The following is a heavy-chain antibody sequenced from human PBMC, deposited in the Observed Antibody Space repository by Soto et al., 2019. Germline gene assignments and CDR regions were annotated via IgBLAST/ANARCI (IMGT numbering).Heavy chain of an antibody. CDR2: ISFDGGDK. V-gene: IGHV3-30*18. CDR3: AKDSGRGSADYFFDY. CDR1: GFTFSNYG. D-gene: IGHD3-10*01. J-gene: IGHJ4*02. Sequence: QVQLVESGGGVVQPGRSLRLSCAASGFTFSNYGMHWVLRDTGKGLEWVAVISFDGGDKKSADSVKGRFTISRDNSKNTLYLQMNSLRAEDTAVYYCAKDSGRGSADYFFDYWGRGTLVTVSS.